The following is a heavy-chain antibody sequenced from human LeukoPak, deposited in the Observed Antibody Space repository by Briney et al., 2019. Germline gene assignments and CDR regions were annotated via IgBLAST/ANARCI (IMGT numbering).Heavy chain of an antibody. D-gene: IGHD3-22*01. CDR3: ATGTYYYDSSGYKY. V-gene: IGHV1-24*01. CDR2: FDPEDGET. Sequence: ASVKVSCKVSGYTLTGLSMHWVRQAPGKGLEWMGGFDPEDGETIYAQKFQGRVTMTEDTSTDTAYMELSSLRSEDTAVYYCATGTYYYDSSGYKYWGQGTLVTVSS. CDR1: GYTLTGLS. J-gene: IGHJ4*02.